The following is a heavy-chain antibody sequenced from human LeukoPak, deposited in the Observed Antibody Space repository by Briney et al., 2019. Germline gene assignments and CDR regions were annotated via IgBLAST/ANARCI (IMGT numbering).Heavy chain of an antibody. CDR2: ISASGSDT. CDR1: GFTFTSYA. CDR3: AKGRDTSGRQNFDF. V-gene: IGHV3-23*01. J-gene: IGHJ4*02. D-gene: IGHD6-19*01. Sequence: PGGSLRLSCEASGFTFTSYAMHLVRQAPGKGLEWVSSISASGSDTFYTDSMNGRFTISRDNAKKTFFIQMKNLRPGDTALYYCAKGRDTSGRQNFDFWGQGTLVTVSS.